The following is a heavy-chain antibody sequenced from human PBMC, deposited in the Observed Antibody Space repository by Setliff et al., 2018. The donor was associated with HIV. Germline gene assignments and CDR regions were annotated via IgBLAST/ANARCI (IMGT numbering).Heavy chain of an antibody. CDR2: IYYSGST. J-gene: IGHJ3*02. V-gene: IGHV4-39*07. CDR3: ARDTLGYCSGGSCYSPGAFDI. CDR1: GGSISSSSYY. Sequence: KPSETLSLTCTVSGGSISSSSYYWGWIRQPPGKGPEWIGSIYYSGSTYYNPSLKSRVTISVDTSKNQFSLKLSSVTAADTAVYYCARDTLGYCSGGSCYSPGAFDIWGQGTMVTVSS. D-gene: IGHD2-15*01.